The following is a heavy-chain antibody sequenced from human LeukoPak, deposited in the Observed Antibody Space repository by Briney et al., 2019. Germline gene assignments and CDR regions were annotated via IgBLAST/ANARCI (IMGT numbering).Heavy chain of an antibody. Sequence: SETLSLTCTVSGGSISNYYWSWIRQPPGKRLEWIGYIYYSGSTNYNPSLKSRVTISVDTSKNQFSLKLSSVTAADTAVYYCARLSDILTGPDAFDIWGQGTMVTVSS. CDR3: ARLSDILTGPDAFDI. CDR1: GGSISNYY. V-gene: IGHV4-59*08. CDR2: IYYSGST. D-gene: IGHD3-9*01. J-gene: IGHJ3*02.